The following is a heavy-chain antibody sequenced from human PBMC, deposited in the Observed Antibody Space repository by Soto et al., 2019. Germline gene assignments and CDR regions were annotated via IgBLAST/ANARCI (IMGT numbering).Heavy chain of an antibody. CDR3: ARIRWVGVATKGVYHFYGMDV. Sequence: QVQLVQSGAEVKKPGASVRISCRASGYTFSGYFLHWVRQAPGEGLEWMGIINPSGGSTTYAQKLQGRVRMTTEKSKSTLYMELNRLRSDDTAVYFCARIRWVGVATKGVYHFYGMDVWGQGTAVTV. J-gene: IGHJ6*02. CDR1: GYTFSGYF. CDR2: INPSGGST. D-gene: IGHD3-3*01. V-gene: IGHV1-46*04.